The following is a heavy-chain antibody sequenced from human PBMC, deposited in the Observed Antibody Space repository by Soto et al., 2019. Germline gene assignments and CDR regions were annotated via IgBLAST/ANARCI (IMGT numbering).Heavy chain of an antibody. CDR2: LNPGSGDT. D-gene: IGHD3-16*01. CDR3: ARMASFGTLNWFDP. V-gene: IGHV1-8*01. CDR1: GYTFTNYD. Sequence: QVQLVQSGAEIRKPGASVRVSCKASGYTFTNYDVNWVRQVPGQGLEWMGWLNPGSGDTGYAKKFQGRVTMTRNTSIGTAYMELSSLRSGDTAIYYCARMASFGTLNWFDPWGQGTLVTVSS. J-gene: IGHJ5*02.